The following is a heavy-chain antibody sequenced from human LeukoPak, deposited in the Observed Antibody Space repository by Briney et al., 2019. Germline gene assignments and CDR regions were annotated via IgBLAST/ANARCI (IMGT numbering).Heavy chain of an antibody. CDR1: GGASSVYY. J-gene: IGHJ4*02. CDR3: TTVGAAADVGSY. V-gene: IGHV4-34*01. D-gene: IGHD6-13*01. Sequence: PSETLSLTRAVYGGASSVYYWSWVRQPPEEGLEWIGEMNHSGSTNYNPSLKNRVTISVDTSKIQFSLKLSSVTAADTAVYYCTTVGAAADVGSYWGQGTLVTVSS. CDR2: MNHSGST.